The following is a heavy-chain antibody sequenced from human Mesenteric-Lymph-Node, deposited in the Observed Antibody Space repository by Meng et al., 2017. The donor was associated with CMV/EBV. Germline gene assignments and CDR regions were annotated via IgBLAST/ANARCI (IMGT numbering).Heavy chain of an antibody. CDR1: VGTFSTYT. CDR3: AKDHSVVVAAPDV. D-gene: IGHD2-15*01. J-gene: IGHJ6*02. V-gene: IGHV1-69*02. CDR2: IFVILGIT. Sequence: SVKVSCKCSVGTFSTYTFSWVRQAPGQGLDWMGRIFVILGITNYAQNFQERVTLTANKSTNTVYMELSGLRSDDSAINYCAKDHSVVVAAPDVWGHGTTVTVSS.